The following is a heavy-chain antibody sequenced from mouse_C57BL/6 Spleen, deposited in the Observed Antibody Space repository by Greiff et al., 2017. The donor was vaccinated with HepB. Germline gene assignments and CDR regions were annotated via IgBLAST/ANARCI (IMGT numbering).Heavy chain of an antibody. CDR2: IDPSDSYT. V-gene: IGHV1-50*01. CDR3: ARSLFGV. D-gene: IGHD1-1*01. Sequence: QVQLQQSGAELVKPGASVKLSCKASGYTFTSYWMQWVKQRPGQGLEWIGEIDPSDSYTNYNQKFKGKATLTADKSSSTAYMQLSSLTSEDSAVYFCARSLFGVWGTGTTVTVSS. CDR1: GYTFTSYW. J-gene: IGHJ1*03.